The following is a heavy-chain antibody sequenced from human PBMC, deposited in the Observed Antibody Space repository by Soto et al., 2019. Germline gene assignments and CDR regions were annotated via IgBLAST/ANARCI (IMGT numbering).Heavy chain of an antibody. CDR3: AKHETLHGDYHTY. CDR1: GGSISSYY. Sequence: SETLSLTCTVSGGSISSYYWSWIRQPPGKGLEWIGYIYYSVSTNYNPSLKSRVTISVDTSKNQFSLKLSSVTAADTAVYYCAKHETLHGDYHTYWGQGTLVTVSS. V-gene: IGHV4-59*08. CDR2: IYYSVST. J-gene: IGHJ4*02. D-gene: IGHD3-16*01.